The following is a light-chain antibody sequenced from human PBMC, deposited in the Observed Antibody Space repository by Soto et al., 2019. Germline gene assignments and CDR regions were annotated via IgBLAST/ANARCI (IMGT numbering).Light chain of an antibody. J-gene: IGLJ1*01. CDR3: QSYDSGLSGSRYV. CDR2: GNS. V-gene: IGLV1-40*01. Sequence: QSVLTQPPSVSGAPGQRVTISCTGSSSNIGAGYDVHWYQQLPGTAPKLLIYGNSNRPSGVPDRFSGSKSGTSASLAITGLQAEDEADYYCQSYDSGLSGSRYVFGTGTKVTVL. CDR1: SSNIGAGYD.